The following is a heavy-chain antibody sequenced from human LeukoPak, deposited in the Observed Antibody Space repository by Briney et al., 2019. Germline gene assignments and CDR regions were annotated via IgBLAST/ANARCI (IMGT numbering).Heavy chain of an antibody. CDR1: GFTFSSYW. D-gene: IGHD3-9*01. V-gene: IGHV3-74*01. J-gene: IGHJ6*04. CDR2: INIDGSST. CDR3: ARGRQLVMAHYYGMDV. Sequence: GGSLRLSCAASGFTFSSYWMHSGRQAPGKGLLWVSRINIDGSSTSYADSLKGRFTISRDNAKHTLYLQMNSLRAEDTAVYYCARGRQLVMAHYYGMDVWGKGTTVTVSS.